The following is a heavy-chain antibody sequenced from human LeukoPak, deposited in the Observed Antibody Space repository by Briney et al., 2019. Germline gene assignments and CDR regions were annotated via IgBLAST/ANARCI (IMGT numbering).Heavy chain of an antibody. Sequence: GGSLRLSCAASGFAFSNFAMSWVRQAPGKGLEWVSAMSGSGDGTYYADSVKGRFTISRDNSKNTLYLQMNSLRAEDAAVYYCAKMMGQRLYDYCMDVWGKGTTVTVSS. CDR2: MSGSGDGT. J-gene: IGHJ6*03. CDR3: AKMMGQRLYDYCMDV. CDR1: GFAFSNFA. V-gene: IGHV3-23*01. D-gene: IGHD3-16*01.